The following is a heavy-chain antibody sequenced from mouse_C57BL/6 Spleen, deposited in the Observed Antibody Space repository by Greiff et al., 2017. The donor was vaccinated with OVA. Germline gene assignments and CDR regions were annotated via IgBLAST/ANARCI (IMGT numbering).Heavy chain of an antibody. CDR2: IDPEDGDT. V-gene: IGHV14-1*01. CDR1: GFNIKDYY. J-gene: IGHJ3*01. D-gene: IGHD2-5*01. Sequence: VQLQQSGAELVRPGASVKLSCTASGFNIKDYYMHWVKQRPEQGLEWIGRIDPEDGDTEYAPKFQGKATMTADPSSNTAYLQLSSVTSEDTAVYYCTKSTSNYVAYWGQGTLVTVSA. CDR3: TKSTSNYVAY.